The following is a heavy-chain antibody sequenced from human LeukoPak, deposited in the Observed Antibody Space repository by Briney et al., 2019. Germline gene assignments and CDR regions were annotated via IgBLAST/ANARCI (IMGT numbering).Heavy chain of an antibody. CDR1: GGSISSGGYY. D-gene: IGHD3-10*01. CDR2: IYYSGST. V-gene: IGHV4-31*03. Sequence: SQTLSLTCTVSGGSISSGGYYWSWIRQHPGKGLEWIGYIYYSGSTYYNPSLKSRVTISVDTSKDQFSLKLSSVTAADTAVYYCARAGYYGSGRINWFDPWGQGTLVTVSS. CDR3: ARAGYYGSGRINWFDP. J-gene: IGHJ5*02.